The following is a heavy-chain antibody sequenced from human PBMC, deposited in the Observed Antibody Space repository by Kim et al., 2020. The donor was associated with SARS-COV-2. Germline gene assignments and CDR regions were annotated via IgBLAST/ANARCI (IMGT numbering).Heavy chain of an antibody. J-gene: IGHJ4*02. CDR3: ARGVLSFLTGYYKVRYFDY. D-gene: IGHD3-9*01. CDR2: INHSGST. Sequence: SETLSLTCAVYGGSFSGYYWSWIRQPPGKGLEWIGEINHSGSTNYNPSLKSRVTISVDTSKNQFSLKLSSVTAADTAVYYCARGVLSFLTGYYKVRYFDYWGQGTLVTVSS. CDR1: GGSFSGYY. V-gene: IGHV4-34*01.